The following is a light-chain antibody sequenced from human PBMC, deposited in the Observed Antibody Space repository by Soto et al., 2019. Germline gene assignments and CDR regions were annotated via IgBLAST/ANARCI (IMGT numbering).Light chain of an antibody. CDR1: SSDIGSYNR. CDR2: EVS. Sequence: QSALTQPPSVSGSPGQSVTISCTGTSSDIGSYNRVSWYQQPPGTAPKLMIYEVSNRPSGVPDRFSGSKSGNTASLTISGLQAEDEGDYYCSSYTTSGTVVFGGGTKVTVL. J-gene: IGLJ2*01. V-gene: IGLV2-18*02. CDR3: SSYTTSGTVV.